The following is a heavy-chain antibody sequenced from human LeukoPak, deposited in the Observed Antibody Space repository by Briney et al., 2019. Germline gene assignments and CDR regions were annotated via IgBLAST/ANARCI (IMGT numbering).Heavy chain of an antibody. Sequence: ASVKVSCKASGYXFTEYYIHWVRQAPGQGLDWMGWINPTSGGTNYAQKFQGRVTMTRDTSISTAYLELSRLRSDDTAVYYCARHVGYSNWFDPWGQGTLVTVSS. D-gene: IGHD2/OR15-2a*01. CDR2: INPTSGGT. CDR3: ARHVGYSNWFDP. CDR1: GYXFTEYY. J-gene: IGHJ5*02. V-gene: IGHV1-2*02.